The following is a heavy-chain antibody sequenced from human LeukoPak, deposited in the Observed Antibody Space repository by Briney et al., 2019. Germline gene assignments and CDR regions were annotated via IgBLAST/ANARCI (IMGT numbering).Heavy chain of an antibody. CDR2: IYSGGST. Sequence: GGSLRLSCAASGFTVSINYMSYVRQAPGKGLEWGSDIYSGGSTYYADSVKGRFTISRDNSKNTLYLQMNSLRAEDTAVYYCAREGITGTTASGYYYYGMDVWGQGTTVTVSS. J-gene: IGHJ6*02. CDR3: AREGITGTTASGYYYYGMDV. CDR1: GFTVSINY. D-gene: IGHD1-20*01. V-gene: IGHV3-53*01.